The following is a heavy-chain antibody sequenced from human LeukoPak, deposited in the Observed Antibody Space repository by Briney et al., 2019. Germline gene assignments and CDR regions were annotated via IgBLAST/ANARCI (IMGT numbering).Heavy chain of an antibody. CDR2: VNPNSGGT. CDR3: ARDHYCSGGSCYWRFDY. Sequence: ASVKVSCKASGYTFTGYYMHWVRQAPGLGLEWMGWVNPNSGGTNYAQKFQGRVTMTRDTSISTAYMELSRLRSDDTAVYYCARDHYCSGGSCYWRFDYWGQGTLVTVSS. D-gene: IGHD2-15*01. V-gene: IGHV1-2*02. CDR1: GYTFTGYY. J-gene: IGHJ4*02.